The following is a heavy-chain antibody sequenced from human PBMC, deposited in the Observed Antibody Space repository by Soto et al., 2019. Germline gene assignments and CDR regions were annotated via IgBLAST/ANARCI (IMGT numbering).Heavy chain of an antibody. V-gene: IGHV3-23*01. CDR3: ALWFGVSPRGAIFWGGPIDY. D-gene: IGHD3-10*01. CDR1: GFTFNNYA. J-gene: IGHJ4*02. Sequence: EVQLLDSGGGLVQPGGSLRLSCAASGFTFNNYAMNWVRQAPGGGLECVSGISGSGSATYYADPVKGRSTISRDNSKKTHYLKKNGLRADDTAVYYGALWFGVSPRGAIFWGGPIDYWGQGTLVTVSS. CDR2: ISGSGSAT.